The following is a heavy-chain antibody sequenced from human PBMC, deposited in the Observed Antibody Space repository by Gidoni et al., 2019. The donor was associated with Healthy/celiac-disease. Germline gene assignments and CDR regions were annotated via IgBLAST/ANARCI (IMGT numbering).Heavy chain of an antibody. CDR1: GGTFSSYA. D-gene: IGHD3-3*01. CDR3: ARNNYDFWSGPNYYYYGMDV. CDR2: IIPIFGTA. J-gene: IGHJ6*02. Sequence: QVQLVQSGAEVKKPGSSVKVSCKASGGTFSSYAISWVRQAPGQGLEWMGGIIPIFGTANYAQKFQGRVTITADESTSTAYMELSSLRSEDTAVYYCARNNYDFWSGPNYYYYGMDVWGQGTTVTVSS. V-gene: IGHV1-69*01.